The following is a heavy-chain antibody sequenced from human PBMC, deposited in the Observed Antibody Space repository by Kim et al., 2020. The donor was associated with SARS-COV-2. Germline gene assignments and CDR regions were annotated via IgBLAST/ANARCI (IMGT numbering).Heavy chain of an antibody. D-gene: IGHD3-22*01. CDR1: GDSISNDF. CDR3: ARPSNSNVRTRYFYFDL. J-gene: IGHJ2*01. CDR2: IYNDGTR. Sequence: SETLSLTCTVSGDSISNDFWSWIRQPPGKGLEWIGYIYNDGTRNYNPSLKSRLTISLDMSKSQFSLKLVSVTAADTAVDYCARPSNSNVRTRYFYFDLWG. V-gene: IGHV4-59*08.